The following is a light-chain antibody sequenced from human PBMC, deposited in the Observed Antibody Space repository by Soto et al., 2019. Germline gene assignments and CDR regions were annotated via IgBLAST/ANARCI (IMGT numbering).Light chain of an antibody. CDR3: MVSYSGAHV. Sequence: QDVVTQAPSLTVSPGGTVTLTCGSSTGAVTSGHFPYWFQQKPGQAPRTLIYDTSNKYSWTPARFSGSLLGGKAALTLSGAQHEDEAEYQCMVSYSGAHVFGTGTKLTVL. CDR2: DTS. V-gene: IGLV7-46*01. J-gene: IGLJ1*01. CDR1: TGAVTSGHF.